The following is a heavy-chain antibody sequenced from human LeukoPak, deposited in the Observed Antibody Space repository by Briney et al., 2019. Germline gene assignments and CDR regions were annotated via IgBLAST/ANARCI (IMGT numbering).Heavy chain of an antibody. CDR2: ISGSGGST. CDR3: ATATTPTISRHYFDS. CDR1: GFTFSSYA. V-gene: IGHV3-23*01. D-gene: IGHD5-24*01. J-gene: IGHJ4*02. Sequence: GGSLRLSCAASGFTFSSYAMSWVRQAPGKGLEWVSAISGSGGSTYYADSVKGRFTISRDNSKNTLYLQMNSLRAEDTAVYYCATATTPTISRHYFDSWGQGTLVTVSS.